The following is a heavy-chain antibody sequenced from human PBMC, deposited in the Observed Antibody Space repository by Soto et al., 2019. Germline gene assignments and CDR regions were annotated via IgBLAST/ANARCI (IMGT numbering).Heavy chain of an antibody. D-gene: IGHD1-26*01. CDR1: GGSISSSNW. Sequence: SETLSLTCAVSGGSISSSNWWSWVRQPPGKGLEWIGEIYHSGSTNYNPSLKSRVTISVDKSKNQFSLKLSSVTAADTAVYYCARAPLIIVGATQYHYYYGMDVWGQGTTVTVSS. J-gene: IGHJ6*02. CDR2: IYHSGST. CDR3: ARAPLIIVGATQYHYYYGMDV. V-gene: IGHV4-4*02.